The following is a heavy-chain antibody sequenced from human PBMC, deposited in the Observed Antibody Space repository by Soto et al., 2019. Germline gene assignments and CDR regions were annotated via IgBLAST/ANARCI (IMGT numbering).Heavy chain of an antibody. V-gene: IGHV1-8*01. D-gene: IGHD3-10*01. Sequence: GASVKVSCKASGYTFPSYDISWVRQATGQGLEWMGWMNPNSGNTGYAQKFQGRVTMTRNTSISTAYMELSNLRSEDTAVYYCAREHYGNSAWFDPWGQGTLVTVSS. J-gene: IGHJ5*02. CDR1: GYTFPSYD. CDR2: MNPNSGNT. CDR3: AREHYGNSAWFDP.